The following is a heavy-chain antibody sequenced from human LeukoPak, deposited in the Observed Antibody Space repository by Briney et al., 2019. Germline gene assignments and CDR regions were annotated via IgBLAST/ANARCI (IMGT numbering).Heavy chain of an antibody. J-gene: IGHJ4*01. Sequence: SETLSLTCTVSGGSISSSSYYWGWIRQPPGKGLEWIGSIYYSGSTYYNPSLKSRVTISVDTSKNQFSLKLSSVTAADTAVYYCARKEVTTNNFDYWGQEPWSPSPQ. CDR1: GGSISSSSYY. CDR2: IYYSGST. D-gene: IGHD4-11*01. V-gene: IGHV4-39*01. CDR3: ARKEVTTNNFDY.